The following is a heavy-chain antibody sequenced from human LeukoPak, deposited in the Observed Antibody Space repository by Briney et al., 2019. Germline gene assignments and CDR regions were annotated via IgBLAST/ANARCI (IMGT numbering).Heavy chain of an antibody. J-gene: IGHJ4*02. CDR1: GGSISSYY. CDR2: IYYSGST. V-gene: IGHV4-59*01. Sequence: SETLSLTCTVSGGSISSYYWSWIRQPPGQGLEWIGYIYYSGSTNYNPSLKSRVTISVDTSKNQFSLKLSSVTAADTAVYYCARGDTYCSSTSCYWVTDYWGQGTLVTVSS. D-gene: IGHD2-2*01. CDR3: ARGDTYCSSTSCYWVTDY.